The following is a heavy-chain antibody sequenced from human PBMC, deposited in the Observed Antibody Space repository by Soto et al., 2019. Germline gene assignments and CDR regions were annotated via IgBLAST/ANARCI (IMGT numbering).Heavy chain of an antibody. Sequence: ESRKISCKASGYTFSTYWIGWVRQMTGIGLEWMGFTYPGDSDTSYSPSFQGKVTISADKSTSTVYLQWSSLKASDTAMYYCARQKLWMATINNDAFDIWGQGTMVTVSS. CDR3: ARQKLWMATINNDAFDI. CDR1: GYTFSTYW. V-gene: IGHV5-51*01. CDR2: TYPGDSDT. D-gene: IGHD2-21*01. J-gene: IGHJ3*02.